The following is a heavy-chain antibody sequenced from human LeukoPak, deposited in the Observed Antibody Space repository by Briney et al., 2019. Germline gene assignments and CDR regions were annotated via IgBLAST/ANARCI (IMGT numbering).Heavy chain of an antibody. CDR2: INHSGST. Sequence: SETLSLTCTVSGGSISSYYWSWIRQPPGKGLEWIGEINHSGSTNYNPSLKSRVTISVDTSKNQFSLKLSSVTAADTAVYYCARGSGSYDYVWGSYRQYYFDYWGQGTLVTVSS. CDR3: ARGSGSYDYVWGSYRQYYFDY. CDR1: GGSISSYY. V-gene: IGHV4-34*01. J-gene: IGHJ4*02. D-gene: IGHD3-16*02.